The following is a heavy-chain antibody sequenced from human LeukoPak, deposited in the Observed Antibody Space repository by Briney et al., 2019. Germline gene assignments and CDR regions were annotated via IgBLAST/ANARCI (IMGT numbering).Heavy chain of an antibody. CDR2: INWTGDNT. J-gene: IGHJ5*02. CDR1: GFNFEGYG. D-gene: IGHD2-2*01. Sequence: PGGSLRLSCAASGFNFEGYGISWVRQAPGKGLEWVSGINWTGDNTAYADSVKGRFTISRDNAKNSLYLQMNSLRAEDTAVYYCARENYVPAAFLGFDPWGQGTLVTVSS. CDR3: ARENYVPAAFLGFDP. V-gene: IGHV3-20*04.